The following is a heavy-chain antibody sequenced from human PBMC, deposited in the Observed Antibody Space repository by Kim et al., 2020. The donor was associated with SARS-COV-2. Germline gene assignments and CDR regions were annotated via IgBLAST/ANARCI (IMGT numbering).Heavy chain of an antibody. D-gene: IGHD3-10*01. CDR3: ARGLITMVRGGYFDY. V-gene: IGHV4-39*01. Sequence: SETLSLTCTVSGGSISSSSYYWGWIRQPPGKGLEWIGSIYYSGSTYYNPSLKSRVTISVDTSKNQFSLKLSSVTAADTAVYCCARGLITMVRGGYFDYWGQGTLVTVSS. J-gene: IGHJ4*02. CDR2: IYYSGST. CDR1: GGSISSSSYY.